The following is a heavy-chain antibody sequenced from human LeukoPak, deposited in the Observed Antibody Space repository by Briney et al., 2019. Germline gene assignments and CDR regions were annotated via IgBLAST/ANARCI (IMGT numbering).Heavy chain of an antibody. CDR3: ARDLYDYVWGSYRGTFDY. Sequence: SVKVSCKASGGTFGSYAISWVRQAPGQGLEWMGGIIPIFGTANYAQKFQGRVTITADKSTSTAYMELSSLRSEDTAVYYCARDLYDYVWGSYRGTFDYWGQGTLVTVSS. D-gene: IGHD3-16*02. CDR2: IIPIFGTA. CDR1: GGTFGSYA. J-gene: IGHJ4*02. V-gene: IGHV1-69*06.